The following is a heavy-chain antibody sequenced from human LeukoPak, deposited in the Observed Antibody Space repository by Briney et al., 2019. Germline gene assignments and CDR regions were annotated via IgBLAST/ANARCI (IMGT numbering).Heavy chain of an antibody. V-gene: IGHV1-69*04. J-gene: IGHJ4*02. CDR2: IIPILGIA. Sequence: ASVKVSCKASGGTFSSYAISWVRQAPGQGLEWMGRIIPILGIANYAQKFQGRVTITADKSTSTAYMELSSLRSEDTAVYYCARAGVAAAAQNYWGQGTLVTVSS. CDR1: GGTFSSYA. D-gene: IGHD6-13*01. CDR3: ARAGVAAAAQNY.